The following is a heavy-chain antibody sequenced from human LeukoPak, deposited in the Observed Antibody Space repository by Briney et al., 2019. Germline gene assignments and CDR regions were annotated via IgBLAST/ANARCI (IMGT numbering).Heavy chain of an antibody. Sequence: PGGSLRLSCAASGFTFSSYEMNWVRQAPGKGLEWVSYISSSGMTIYYADSVKGRFTISRDNAKNSLYLQMNSLRVDDTAVYYCARVSGTYFDYWGQGTLVTVSS. J-gene: IGHJ4*02. CDR1: GFTFSSYE. V-gene: IGHV3-48*03. D-gene: IGHD1-26*01. CDR2: ISSSGMTI. CDR3: ARVSGTYFDY.